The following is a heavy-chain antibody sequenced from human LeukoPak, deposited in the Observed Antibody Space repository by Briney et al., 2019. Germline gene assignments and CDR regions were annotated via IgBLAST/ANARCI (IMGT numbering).Heavy chain of an antibody. D-gene: IGHD1-14*01. CDR1: GFTFSSFW. V-gene: IGHV3-7*01. Sequence: PGGSLRLSCAASGFTFSSFWMSWVRQAPGRGLEWVATIRQDGSQKYYLDSVKGRFTISRDNAKNSLYPQMNSLRAEDTAVYYCARESDHSVSQVDFDLWGQGTMVTVSS. J-gene: IGHJ3*01. CDR2: IRQDGSQK. CDR3: ARESDHSVSQVDFDL.